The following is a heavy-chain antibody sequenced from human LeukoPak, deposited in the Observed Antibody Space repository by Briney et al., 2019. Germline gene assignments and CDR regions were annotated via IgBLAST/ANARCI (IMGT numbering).Heavy chain of an antibody. CDR1: GGSISSGSYY. D-gene: IGHD3-10*01. CDR3: ARVEEGYGSGRRENYYYYYMDV. Sequence: SETLSLTCTVSGGSISSGSYYWSWIRQPAGKGLEWIGRIYTSGSTNYNPSLKSRVTISVDTSKNQFSLKLSSVTAAGTAVYYCARVEEGYGSGRRENYYYYYMDVWGKGTTVTISS. CDR2: IYTSGST. J-gene: IGHJ6*03. V-gene: IGHV4-61*02.